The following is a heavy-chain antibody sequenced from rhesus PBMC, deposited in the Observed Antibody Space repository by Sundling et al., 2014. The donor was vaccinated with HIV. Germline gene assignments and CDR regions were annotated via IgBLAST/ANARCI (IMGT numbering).Heavy chain of an antibody. D-gene: IGHD2-33*01. CDR1: GVSIKNNY. Sequence: QVQLQESGPGLVKPSETLALTCAVSGVSIKNNYWNWIRQSPGKGPEWIGRVSDSGGSTDYNPSLKSRVSISRDTSKNQFSLKLRSVTAADTAVYYCATDRGYWRTDYWGQGVLVTVSS. J-gene: IGHJ4*01. V-gene: IGHV4-173*01. CDR2: VSDSGGST. CDR3: ATDRGYWRTDY.